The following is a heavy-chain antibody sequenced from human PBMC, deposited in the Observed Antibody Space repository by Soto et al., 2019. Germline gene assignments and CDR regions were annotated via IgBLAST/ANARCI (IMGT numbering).Heavy chain of an antibody. CDR2: IIPIFGTA. V-gene: IGHV1-69*12. J-gene: IGHJ2*01. D-gene: IGHD3-22*01. Sequence: QVQLVQSGAEVKKPGSSVKVSCKASGGTFSSYAISWVRQAPGQGLEWMGGIIPIFGTANYAQKFQGRVTITADESTSTAYMELSSLRSEDTAVYYCARTTYYYDSSGYSPLRINPYWYFDLWGRGTLFTVSS. CDR3: ARTTYYYDSSGYSPLRINPYWYFDL. CDR1: GGTFSSYA.